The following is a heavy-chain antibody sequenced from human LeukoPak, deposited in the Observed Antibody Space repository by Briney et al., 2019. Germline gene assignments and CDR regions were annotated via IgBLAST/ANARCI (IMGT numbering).Heavy chain of an antibody. CDR2: ISGSGDNT. Sequence: GGSLRLSCVASGFTFSSYAINWVRQAPGRGLEWVSIISGSGDNTNYADSVKGRFTISRDNSKNTLYLQMSSLRDEDTAVYYCAKGPPGRDGYNFDYWGQGTLVTVSS. CDR3: AKGPPGRDGYNFDY. D-gene: IGHD5-24*01. J-gene: IGHJ4*02. CDR1: GFTFSSYA. V-gene: IGHV3-23*01.